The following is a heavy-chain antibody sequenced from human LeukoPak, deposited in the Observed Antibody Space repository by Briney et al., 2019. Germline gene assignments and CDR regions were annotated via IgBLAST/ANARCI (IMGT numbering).Heavy chain of an antibody. CDR2: ISAYNGNT. J-gene: IGHJ3*02. CDR1: GYTFTSYG. CDR3: ARDRVYYDSSGYYLSAFDI. D-gene: IGHD3-22*01. V-gene: IGHV1-18*01. Sequence: GASVKVSCKASGYTFTSYGISWVRQASGQGLEWMGWISAYNGNTNYAQKLRGRVTMTTDTSTSTAYMELRSLRSDDTAVYYCARDRVYYDSSGYYLSAFDIWGQGTMVTVSS.